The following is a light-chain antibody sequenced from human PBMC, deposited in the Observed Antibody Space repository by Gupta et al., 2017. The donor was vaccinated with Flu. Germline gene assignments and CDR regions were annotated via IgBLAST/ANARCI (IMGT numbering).Light chain of an antibody. J-gene: IGKJ4*01. CDR3: MQALQIPPT. CDR2: LGS. V-gene: IGKV2-28*01. Sequence: IVMTQSPLSLPVTPGEPASISCRSSQSLLHSNGHSYLDWYLQKPGQSPQLLIYLGSNRASGVPDRFSGSGSGTDFTLKISRVEADDVGLYYCMQALQIPPTFGGGTKVEIK. CDR1: QSLLHSNGHSY.